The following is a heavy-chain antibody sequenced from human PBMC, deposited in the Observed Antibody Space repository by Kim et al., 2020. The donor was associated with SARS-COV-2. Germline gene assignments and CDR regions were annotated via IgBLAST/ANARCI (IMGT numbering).Heavy chain of an antibody. CDR2: ISYEGSKK. J-gene: IGHJ4*02. CDR3: AKRGGVFDFSSSSYIDY. Sequence: GGSLRLSCVVSGFNFNYYGMHWVRQAPGKGLEWVAGISYEGSKKFYADSLMGRFTISRDSSKNTLYLHMDSLTSEDTAIYYCAKRGGVFDFSSSSYIDYWGQGTLVTVSS. D-gene: IGHD3-3*01. CDR1: GFNFNYYG. V-gene: IGHV3-30*18.